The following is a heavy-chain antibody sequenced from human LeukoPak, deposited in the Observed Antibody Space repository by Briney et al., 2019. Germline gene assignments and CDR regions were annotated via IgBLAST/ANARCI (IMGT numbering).Heavy chain of an antibody. J-gene: IGHJ5*02. V-gene: IGHV4-39*01. CDR2: IYYSGST. D-gene: IGHD6-13*01. Sequence: PSETLSLTCTVSGGSISSSSYYWGWIRQPPGKGLEWIGSIYYSGSTCYNPSLKSRVTISVDTSKNQFSLKLSSVTAADTAVYYCARRWIAAAARGWFDPWGQGTLVTVSS. CDR1: GGSISSSSYY. CDR3: ARRWIAAAARGWFDP.